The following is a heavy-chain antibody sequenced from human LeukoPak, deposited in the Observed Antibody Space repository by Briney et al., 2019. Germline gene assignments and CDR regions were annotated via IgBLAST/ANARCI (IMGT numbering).Heavy chain of an antibody. CDR2: ISSSSSYI. CDR1: GFTFSSYS. CDR3: AKDDRWLQFCC. V-gene: IGHV3-21*04. Sequence: PGGSLRLSCAASGFTFSSYSMNWVRQAPGKGLEWVSSISSSSSYIYYADSVRGRFTISRDNSRNTVYLQMNSLRAEDTAVYYCAKDDRWLQFCCWGQGTLVTASA. J-gene: IGHJ4*02. D-gene: IGHD5-24*01.